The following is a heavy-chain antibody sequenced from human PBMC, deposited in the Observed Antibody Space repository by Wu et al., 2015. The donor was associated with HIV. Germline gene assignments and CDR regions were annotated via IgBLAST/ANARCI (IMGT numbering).Heavy chain of an antibody. CDR2: ISPYNGAT. CDR1: GYAFTSYG. CDR3: ARDPSGLYCSGASVSSPLDS. J-gene: IGHJ4*02. D-gene: IGHD2-15*01. Sequence: QVHLVQSGPELKKSGTSVKVSCQTSGYAFTSYGINWVRQAPGQGLEWMGWISPYNGATMYSQKFQGRVTMTTDTSTTTVYMELRTLTSDDTALYYCARDPSGLYCSGASVSSPLDSWARGRLVTVSS. V-gene: IGHV1-18*01.